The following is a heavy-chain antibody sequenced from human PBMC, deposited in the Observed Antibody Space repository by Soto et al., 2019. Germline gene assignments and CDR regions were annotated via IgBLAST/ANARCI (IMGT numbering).Heavy chain of an antibody. D-gene: IGHD3-22*01. V-gene: IGHV3-15*07. CDR1: GFTFSNAW. CDR2: IKSKTDGGTT. CDR3: TTGPSYYDSSCYKMANQGRAEGYYYYGMDV. J-gene: IGHJ6*02. Sequence: PGGSLRLSCAASGFTFSNAWMNWVRQAPGKGLEWVGRIKSKTDGGTTDYAAPVKGRFTISRDDSKNTLYLQMNSLKTEDTAVYYCTTGPSYYDSSCYKMANQGRAEGYYYYGMDVWGQGTTVTVSS.